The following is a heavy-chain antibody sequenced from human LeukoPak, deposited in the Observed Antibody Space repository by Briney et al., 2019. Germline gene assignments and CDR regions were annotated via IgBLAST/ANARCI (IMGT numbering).Heavy chain of an antibody. CDR3: ARSGVATCHH. CDR1: GFTFSDYA. J-gene: IGHJ5*02. CDR2: INPDGGS. Sequence: GGSLRLSCQASGFTFSDYAMSWVRQAPGKGLEWVSSINPDGGSFFADSVKGRFTISRDDSRSVVYLQMNTLSAEDTAVYYCARSGVATCHHWGQGILVAVSP. D-gene: IGHD3-10*01. V-gene: IGHV3-23*01.